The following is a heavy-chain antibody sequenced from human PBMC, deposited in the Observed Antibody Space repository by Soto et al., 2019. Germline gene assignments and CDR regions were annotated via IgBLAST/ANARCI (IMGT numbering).Heavy chain of an antibody. J-gene: IGHJ3*02. D-gene: IGHD2-21*01. CDR2: ITGSGGST. Sequence: GGSLRLSCAASGFTFSSYAMSWVRQAPGKGLEWVSEITGSGGSTYYADSVKGRFTISRDNSKNTLYMQMNSLRAEDTAVYYCARDAYGGAFDIWGLGTMVTVSS. CDR1: GFTFSSYA. CDR3: ARDAYGGAFDI. V-gene: IGHV3-23*01.